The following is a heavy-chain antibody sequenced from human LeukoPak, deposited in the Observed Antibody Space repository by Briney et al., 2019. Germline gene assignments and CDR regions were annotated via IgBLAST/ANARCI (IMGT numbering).Heavy chain of an antibody. CDR2: ISYDGSNK. Sequence: GGSLRLSCAASGFTFSSYGMHWVRRAPGKGLEWVAVISYDGSNKYYADSVKGRFTISRDNSKNTLYLQMNSLRAEDTAVYYCAKDPTGDLYYFDYWGQGTLVTVSS. J-gene: IGHJ4*02. CDR1: GFTFSSYG. D-gene: IGHD7-27*01. CDR3: AKDPTGDLYYFDY. V-gene: IGHV3-30*18.